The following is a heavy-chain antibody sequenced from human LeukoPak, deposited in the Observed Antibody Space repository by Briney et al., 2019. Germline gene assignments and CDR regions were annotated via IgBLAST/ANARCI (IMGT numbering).Heavy chain of an antibody. CDR2: IYYSGST. V-gene: IGHV4-30-4*01. J-gene: IGHJ3*02. CDR1: GGSISSGDYY. CDR3: ARVGIAAAGTRPDAFDI. Sequence: SETLSLTCTVSGGSISSGDYYWSWICPPPGKGLEWIGYIYYSGSTYYNPSLKSRVTISVDTSKNQFSLKLSSVTAADTAVYYCARVGIAAAGTRPDAFDIWGQGTMVAVSS. D-gene: IGHD6-13*01.